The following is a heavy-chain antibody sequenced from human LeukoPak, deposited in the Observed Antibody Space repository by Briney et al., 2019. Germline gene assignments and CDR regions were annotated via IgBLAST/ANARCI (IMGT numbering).Heavy chain of an antibody. V-gene: IGHV1-69*05. CDR2: IIPIFGTA. Sequence: GASVKVSCKASGGTFSSYAISWVRQAPRQGLEWMGGIIPIFGTANYAQKFQGRVTITTDESTSTAYMELSSLRSEDTAVYYCARDSSGWTGDYFDYWGQGTLVTVSS. CDR1: GGTFSSYA. CDR3: ARDSSGWTGDYFDY. D-gene: IGHD6-19*01. J-gene: IGHJ4*02.